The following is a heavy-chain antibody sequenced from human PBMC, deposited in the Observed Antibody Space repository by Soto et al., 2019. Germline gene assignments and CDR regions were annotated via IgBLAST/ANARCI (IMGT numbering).Heavy chain of an antibody. V-gene: IGHV3-33*01. CDR1: GFTFSSYG. J-gene: IGHJ3*02. CDR3: EREPPVLDI. Sequence: QVQLVESGGGVVQPGRSLRLSCAASGFTFSSYGMHWVRQAPGKGLEWVAVIWYDGSNKYYADSVKGRFTISRDNSKNTLYLQMNSLRAEDTAVYYCEREPPVLDIWGQGTMVTVSS. CDR2: IWYDGSNK.